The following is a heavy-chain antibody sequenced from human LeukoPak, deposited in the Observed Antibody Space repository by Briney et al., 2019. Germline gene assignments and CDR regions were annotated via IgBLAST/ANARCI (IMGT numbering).Heavy chain of an antibody. D-gene: IGHD2-2*01. J-gene: IGHJ3*02. Sequence: GASVKVSCKASGYTCTTNGVSWVRQAPGQGLEWLAWISPYDGDTNYTPDLQGRVTLSTDTSTSTAYMGLTSLRSDDTAVYYCARLRGGIYSSRDAFDIWGQGTMVTVSS. CDR1: GYTCTTNG. CDR3: ARLRGGIYSSRDAFDI. CDR2: ISPYDGDT. V-gene: IGHV1-18*04.